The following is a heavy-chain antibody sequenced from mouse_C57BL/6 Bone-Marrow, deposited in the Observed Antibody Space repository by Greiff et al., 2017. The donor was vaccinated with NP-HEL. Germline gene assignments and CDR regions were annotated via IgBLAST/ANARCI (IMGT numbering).Heavy chain of an antibody. CDR3: ARADDSNYFEY. CDR1: GYTFTNYW. D-gene: IGHD1-1*01. V-gene: IGHV1-63*01. J-gene: IGHJ2*01. CDR2: IYPGGGYT. Sequence: QVQLQQSGAELVRPGTSVKLSCKASGYTFTNYWIRWVKQRPGHGLEWIGYIYPGGGYTNYNEKFKGKATLTADKSSSTAYMQFSSLTSEDSAVYYCARADDSNYFEYWGKGTTLTVST.